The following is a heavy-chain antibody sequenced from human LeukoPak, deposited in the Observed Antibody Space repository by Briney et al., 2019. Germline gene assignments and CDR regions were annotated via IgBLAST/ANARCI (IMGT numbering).Heavy chain of an antibody. CDR2: IIPIFGTA. CDR3: ARAHPTIFGVVIISWFDP. CDR1: GGTFSSYA. Sequence: SVKVSCKASGGTFSSYAISWVRQAPGQGLEWMGGIIPIFGTANYAQKFQGRVTITTDESTSTAYMELSSLRSEDTAVYYCARAHPTIFGVVIISWFDPWGQGTLVTVSS. J-gene: IGHJ5*02. V-gene: IGHV1-69*05. D-gene: IGHD3-3*01.